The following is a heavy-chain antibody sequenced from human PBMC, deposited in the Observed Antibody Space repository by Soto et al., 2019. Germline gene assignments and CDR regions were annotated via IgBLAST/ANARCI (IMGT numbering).Heavy chain of an antibody. J-gene: IGHJ3*01. CDR1: GFTFSTYV. D-gene: IGHD1-7*01. V-gene: IGHV3-23*01. CDR2: ISYSADKT. Sequence: EVQLLESGGGLVQPGGSLRLSCAASGFTFSTYVMNWVRQAPGKGLEWVSTISYSADKTHYADSVKGRFTISRDNSRDTLFMKMHSLRAGDAAGYYCAIRARTATTYWGAFDVWGQGTMVTVSS. CDR3: AIRARTATTYWGAFDV.